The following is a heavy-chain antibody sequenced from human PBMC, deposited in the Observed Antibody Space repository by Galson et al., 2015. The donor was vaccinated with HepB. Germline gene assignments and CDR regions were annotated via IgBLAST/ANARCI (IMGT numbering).Heavy chain of an antibody. CDR1: GFTFSSYW. V-gene: IGHV3-73*01. D-gene: IGHD2-2*01. Sequence: SLRLSCAASGFTFSSYWMSWVRQASGKGLEWVGRIRSKANSYATAYAASVKGRFTISRDDSKNTAYLQMNSLKTEDTAVYYCTRPLPAPAAMEYYYYYMDVWGKGTTVTVSS. J-gene: IGHJ6*03. CDR3: TRPLPAPAAMEYYYYYMDV. CDR2: IRSKANSYAT.